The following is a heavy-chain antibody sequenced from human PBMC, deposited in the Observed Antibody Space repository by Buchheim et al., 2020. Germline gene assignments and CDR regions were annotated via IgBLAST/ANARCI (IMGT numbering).Heavy chain of an antibody. CDR3: ARDINGRADY. J-gene: IGHJ4*02. V-gene: IGHV4-30-4*01. CDR1: GGSISSDDYY. D-gene: IGHD3-10*01. Sequence: QVQLQESGPGLVKPSQTLSLTCTVSGGSISSDDYYWSWIRQPPGKGLEWIGYIYYSGSTYYNPSLKSRLTISVDTSRNQFSLKLSSVTAADTAIYYCARDINGRADYWGQGTL. CDR2: IYYSGST.